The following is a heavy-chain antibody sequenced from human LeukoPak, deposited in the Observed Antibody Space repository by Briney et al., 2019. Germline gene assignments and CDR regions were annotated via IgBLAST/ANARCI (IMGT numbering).Heavy chain of an antibody. Sequence: GGSLRLSCAASGFTFSSYAMSWVRQAPGKGLEWFSAISGSGGSTYYADSVKGRFTISRDNSKNTPYLQMNSLRAEDTAVYYCAKDRYCSGGSCYSADYFDYWGQGTLVTVSS. CDR3: AKDRYCSGGSCYSADYFDY. J-gene: IGHJ4*02. CDR1: GFTFSSYA. CDR2: ISGSGGST. V-gene: IGHV3-23*01. D-gene: IGHD2-15*01.